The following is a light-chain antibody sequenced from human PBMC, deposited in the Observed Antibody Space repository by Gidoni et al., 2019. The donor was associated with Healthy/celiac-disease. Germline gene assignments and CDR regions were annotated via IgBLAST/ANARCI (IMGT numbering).Light chain of an antibody. CDR3: QQHSNWPT. CDR1: QSVSSY. CDR2: DAS. Sequence: EIVLTQSPATLSLSPGERATLSCRASQSVSSYLAWYQQKPGQAPRLLIYDASNRATGIPARFSGSGSGTDFTLTSSSLEPEDFAVYYCQQHSNWPTFGQGTKVEIK. J-gene: IGKJ1*01. V-gene: IGKV3-11*01.